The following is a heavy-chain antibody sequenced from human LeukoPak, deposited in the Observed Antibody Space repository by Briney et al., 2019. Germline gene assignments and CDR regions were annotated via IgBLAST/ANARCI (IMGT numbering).Heavy chain of an antibody. V-gene: IGHV3-53*01. CDR3: AKIKSGIDS. CDR1: GFSVSNNY. CDR2: IYSDGTR. Sequence: GGSLRLSCAASGFSVSNNYMTWVRQAPGKGLEWVSVIYSDGTRYYRDSVKGRFTISRDNSKNTLYLQVNSLRVEDTALYYCAKIKSGIDSWGQGTLVTVSS. J-gene: IGHJ4*02. D-gene: IGHD6-25*01.